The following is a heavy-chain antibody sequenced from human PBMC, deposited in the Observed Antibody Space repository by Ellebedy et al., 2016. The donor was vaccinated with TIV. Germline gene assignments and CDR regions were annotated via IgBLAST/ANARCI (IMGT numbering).Heavy chain of an antibody. D-gene: IGHD3-22*01. CDR3: ARGYYDSSGYYSRGYYFDY. CDR2: IYYSGST. J-gene: IGHJ4*02. CDR1: GGSISSYY. Sequence: SETLSLTCTVSGGSISSYYWSWIRQPPGKGLEWIGYIYYSGSTNYNPSLKSRVTISVDTSKNQFSLKLSSVTAADTAVYYCARGYYDSSGYYSRGYYFDYWGQGTLVTVSS. V-gene: IGHV4-59*01.